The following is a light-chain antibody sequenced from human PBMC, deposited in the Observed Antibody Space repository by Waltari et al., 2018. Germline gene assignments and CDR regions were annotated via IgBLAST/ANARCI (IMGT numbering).Light chain of an antibody. Sequence: DIQMTQSPSFLSASLGDRVTITCEASQDISNYLNWYQQKPGTVPKLLISDASTLETGVPSRFSGTGSGTLFTFTINSLQPEDIGTYYYQQYDTPPYSFGQGTRVEMK. CDR3: QQYDTPPYS. CDR2: DAS. J-gene: IGKJ2*03. CDR1: QDISNY. V-gene: IGKV1-33*01.